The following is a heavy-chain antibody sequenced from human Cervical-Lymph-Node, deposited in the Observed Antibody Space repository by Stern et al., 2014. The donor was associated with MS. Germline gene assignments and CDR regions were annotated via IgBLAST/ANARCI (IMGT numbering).Heavy chain of an antibody. J-gene: IGHJ6*02. CDR1: GFTFSSYS. CDR2: ISRSSSYI. D-gene: IGHD6-6*01. Sequence: EVQLVQSGGGLVKPGGSLRLSCAASGFTFSSYSMNWVRQAPGKGLEWVSSISRSSSYIYYADSVKGRFTISRDNAKNSLYLQMNSLRAEDTAVYYCARETSPYYYYGMDVWGQGTTVTVSS. V-gene: IGHV3-21*01. CDR3: ARETSPYYYYGMDV.